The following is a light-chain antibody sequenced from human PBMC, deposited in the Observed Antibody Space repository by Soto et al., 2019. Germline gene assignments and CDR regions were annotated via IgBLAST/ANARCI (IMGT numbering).Light chain of an antibody. CDR3: QQYGTSEII. V-gene: IGKV3-11*01. CDR2: YAS. CDR1: HSVGTN. Sequence: EVVLTQSPATLSLSPGQRATLSCRASHSVGTNLMWYQQKPGQPPRLLISYASNRATGIPGRFSGGGSGTDFTLTISRLEPEDFAVFFCQQYGTSEIIFGQGTRLEIK. J-gene: IGKJ5*01.